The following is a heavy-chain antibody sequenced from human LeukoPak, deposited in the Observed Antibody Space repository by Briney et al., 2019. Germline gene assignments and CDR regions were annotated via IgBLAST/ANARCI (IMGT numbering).Heavy chain of an antibody. D-gene: IGHD2-15*01. J-gene: IGHJ4*02. Sequence: PGGSLRLSCAASGFTFSNYMMHWVRQAPGKGLVWVSRIKSDGITITYADSVKGRFTISRDNAKNTLYLRMNSLRAEDTAVYHCARDSGSNFDYWGQGTLVTVSS. CDR1: GFTFSNYM. CDR3: ARDSGSNFDY. V-gene: IGHV3-74*01. CDR2: IKSDGITI.